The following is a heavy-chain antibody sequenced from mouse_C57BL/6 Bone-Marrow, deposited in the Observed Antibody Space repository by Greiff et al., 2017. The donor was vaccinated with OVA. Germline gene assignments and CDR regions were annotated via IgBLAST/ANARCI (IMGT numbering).Heavy chain of an antibody. V-gene: IGHV1-50*01. J-gene: IGHJ1*03. CDR3: ARDLIIDV. Sequence: QVQLQQPGAELVKPGASVKLSCKASGYTFTSYWMQWVKQRPGQGLEWIGEIDPSDSYTNYNQKFKGKATLTVDTSSSTAYMQLSSLTSEDSAVYYCARDLIIDVWGTGTTVTVSS. CDR2: IDPSDSYT. CDR1: GYTFTSYW. D-gene: IGHD1-1*01.